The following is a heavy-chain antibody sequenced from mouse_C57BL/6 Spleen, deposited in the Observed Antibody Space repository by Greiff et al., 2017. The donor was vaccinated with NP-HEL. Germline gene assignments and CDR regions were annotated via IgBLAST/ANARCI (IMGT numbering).Heavy chain of an antibody. J-gene: IGHJ1*03. Sequence: VQLQQSGAELMKPGASVKLSCKATGYTFTGYWIEWVKQRPGHGLEWIGEILPGSGSTNYNEKLKGKATFTAETSSNTAYMQLSSLTTEDSAIYYCARRVTTVVATGRWYFDVWGTGTTVTVSS. CDR1: GYTFTGYW. CDR2: ILPGSGST. V-gene: IGHV1-9*01. D-gene: IGHD1-1*01. CDR3: ARRVTTVVATGRWYFDV.